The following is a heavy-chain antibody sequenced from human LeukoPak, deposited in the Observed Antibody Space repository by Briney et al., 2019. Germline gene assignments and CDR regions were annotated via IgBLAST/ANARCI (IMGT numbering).Heavy chain of an antibody. D-gene: IGHD3-3*01. CDR3: ARDTKRVNYDFWSGSKGFDP. CDR2: ISAYNGNT. CDR1: GYTFTSYG. J-gene: IGHJ5*02. Sequence: GASVKVSCKASGYTFTSYGISWVRQAPGQGLEWMGWISAYNGNTNYAQKLQGRVTMTTDTSTSTAYMKLRSLRSDDTAVYYCARDTKRVNYDFWSGSKGFDPWGQGTLVTVSS. V-gene: IGHV1-18*01.